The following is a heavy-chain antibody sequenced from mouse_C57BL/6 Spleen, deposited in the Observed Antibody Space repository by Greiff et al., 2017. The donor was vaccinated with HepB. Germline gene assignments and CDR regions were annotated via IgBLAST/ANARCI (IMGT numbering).Heavy chain of an antibody. V-gene: IGHV1-15*01. CDR2: IDPETGGT. CDR3: TRSTWAYYFDY. Sequence: VQLQQSGAELVRPGASVTLSCKASGYTFTDYEMHWVKQTPVHGLEWIGAIDPETGGTAYNQKFKGKAILTADKSSSTAYMELRSLTSEDSAVYYCTRSTWAYYFDYWGQGTTLTVSS. J-gene: IGHJ2*01. D-gene: IGHD4-1*01. CDR1: GYTFTDYE.